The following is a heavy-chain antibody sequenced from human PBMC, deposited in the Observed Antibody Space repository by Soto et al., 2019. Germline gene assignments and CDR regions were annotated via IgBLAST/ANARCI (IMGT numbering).Heavy chain of an antibody. CDR2: IDPSDSYT. J-gene: IGHJ5*02. D-gene: IGHD3-10*01. CDR3: ASLGVVRGVITP. V-gene: IGHV5-10-1*01. CDR1: GYSFTSYW. Sequence: PGESLKISCKGSGYSFTSYWISWVRQMPGKGLEWMGRIDPSDSYTNYSPSFQGHVTISADKSIRTAYLQWSSLKASDTAMYYCASLGVVRGVITPWGQGTLVTVSS.